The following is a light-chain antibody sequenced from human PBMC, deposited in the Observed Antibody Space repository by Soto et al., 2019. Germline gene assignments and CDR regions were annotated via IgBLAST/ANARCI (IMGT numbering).Light chain of an antibody. CDR2: DAS. Sequence: EIVLTQSPATLSLSPGERATLSCRASQSVSYYLAWYQQRPGQAPRLLIYDASNRATGIPARFSGSGSGTDFTLTISSLEPEDFAVYYCQQRSIWGTFGGGTKVEIK. V-gene: IGKV3-11*01. J-gene: IGKJ4*01. CDR3: QQRSIWGT. CDR1: QSVSYY.